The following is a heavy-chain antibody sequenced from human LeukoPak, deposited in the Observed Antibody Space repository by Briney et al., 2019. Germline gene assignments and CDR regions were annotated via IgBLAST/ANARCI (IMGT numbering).Heavy chain of an antibody. CDR3: ARASYGGSYFLDH. Sequence: SETLSLTCTVSGGSIRSGDYYWSWIRQPPGKGLEWIGYIYYSGSTHYNPSLKSRATISVDTSKNQFSLKVTAVTAADTAVYYCARASYGGSYFLDHWGQGTLVSVSS. V-gene: IGHV4-30-4*01. D-gene: IGHD1-26*01. CDR1: GGSIRSGDYY. J-gene: IGHJ4*02. CDR2: IYYSGST.